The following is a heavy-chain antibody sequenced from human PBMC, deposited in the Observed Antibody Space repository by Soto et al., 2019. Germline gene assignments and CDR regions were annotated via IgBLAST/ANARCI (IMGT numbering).Heavy chain of an antibody. V-gene: IGHV3-30-3*01. D-gene: IGHD3-10*01. CDR2: ISYDGSNK. Sequence: QVQLVESGGGVVQPGRSLRLSCAASGFTFSSYAMHWVRQAPGKGLEWVAVISYDGSNKYYADSVKGRFTISRDNSKNTLYLQMNSLRAEDTAVYYCAGRRGYNGPFDYWGQGTLVTVSS. CDR1: GFTFSSYA. J-gene: IGHJ4*02. CDR3: AGRRGYNGPFDY.